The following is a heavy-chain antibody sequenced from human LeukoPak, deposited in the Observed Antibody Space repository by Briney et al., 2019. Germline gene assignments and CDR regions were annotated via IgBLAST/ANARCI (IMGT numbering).Heavy chain of an antibody. CDR3: ARGDKQLLFNRNKGGFDP. J-gene: IGHJ5*02. CDR1: GGSISSYY. CDR2: IYYSGST. Sequence: SETLSLTCTVSGGSISSYYWSWIRQPPGKGLEWIGYIYYSGSTNYNPSLKSRVTISVDTSKNQFSLKLTSVTAADTAVYYCARGDKQLLFNRNKGGFDPWGQGTLVTVSS. D-gene: IGHD3-10*01. V-gene: IGHV4-59*01.